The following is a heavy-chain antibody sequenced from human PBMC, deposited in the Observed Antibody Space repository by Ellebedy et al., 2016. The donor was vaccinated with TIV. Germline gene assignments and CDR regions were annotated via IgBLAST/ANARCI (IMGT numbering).Heavy chain of an antibody. CDR1: GDSISSDNKY. D-gene: IGHD1-26*01. CDR3: GRGSIGIGY. J-gene: IGHJ4*02. CDR2: IHSSGST. V-gene: IGHV4-61*02. Sequence: SETLSLXXTVSGDSISSDNKYWSWIRQPAGKGLEWIGRIHSSGSTNYNPSLKSRVTMSGDTSKNQFSLKLNSVTAADTAVYYCGRGSIGIGYWGQGTLVTVSS.